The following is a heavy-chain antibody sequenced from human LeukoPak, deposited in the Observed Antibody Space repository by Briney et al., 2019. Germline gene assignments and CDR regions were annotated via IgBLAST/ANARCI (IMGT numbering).Heavy chain of an antibody. Sequence: PGGSLRLSCAASGFDFRSYEMNWVRQAPGKGLQWLAYISDSGNVVYYAESVKGRFTISRDNTKNSVYLQMRNLTVEDTATYYCARGVETSGWSPFDYWGQGTLVAVSS. V-gene: IGHV3-48*03. J-gene: IGHJ4*02. CDR2: ISDSGNVV. CDR3: ARGVETSGWSPFDY. CDR1: GFDFRSYE. D-gene: IGHD6-19*01.